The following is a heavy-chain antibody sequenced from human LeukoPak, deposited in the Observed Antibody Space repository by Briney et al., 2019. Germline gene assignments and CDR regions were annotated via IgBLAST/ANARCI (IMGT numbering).Heavy chain of an antibody. J-gene: IGHJ6*03. CDR1: GFTFSSYA. CDR2: ISGSGDST. V-gene: IGHV3-23*01. Sequence: GGSLRLSCAASGFTFSSYAMSWVRQAPGKGLEWVSLISGSGDSTYYADSVKGRFTISRDRSKNTLYLQMNSLRAGDTAMYYCARGAIRSHYYYMDVWGKGTRVTISS. D-gene: IGHD3-3*01. CDR3: ARGAIRSHYYYMDV.